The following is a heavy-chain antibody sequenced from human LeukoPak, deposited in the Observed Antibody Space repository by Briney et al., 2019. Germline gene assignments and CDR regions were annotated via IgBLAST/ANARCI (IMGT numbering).Heavy chain of an antibody. CDR2: IYYSGST. D-gene: IGHD3-10*01. Sequence: SETLSLTCTVSGGSISSYYWSWIRQPPGKGLEWIGYIYYSGSTYYNPSLKSRVTISVDTSKNQFSLKLSSVTAADTAVYYCARGAGSSTWRTFYYFDYWGQGTLVTVSS. J-gene: IGHJ4*02. CDR3: ARGAGSSTWRTFYYFDY. CDR1: GGSISSYY. V-gene: IGHV4-59*12.